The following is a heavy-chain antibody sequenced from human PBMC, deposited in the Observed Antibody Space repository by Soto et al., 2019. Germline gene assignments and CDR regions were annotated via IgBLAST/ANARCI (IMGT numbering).Heavy chain of an antibody. V-gene: IGHV4-61*01. Sequence: SETLSLTCIVSGGSVSSGSYYWSWIRQPPGKGLEWIGYIYYSGSTNYNPSLKSRVTISVDTSKNQFSLKLSSVTAADTAVYYCARVEDTAMVAFDYWGQGTLVTVSS. CDR2: IYYSGST. D-gene: IGHD5-18*01. CDR3: ARVEDTAMVAFDY. CDR1: GGSVSSGSYY. J-gene: IGHJ4*02.